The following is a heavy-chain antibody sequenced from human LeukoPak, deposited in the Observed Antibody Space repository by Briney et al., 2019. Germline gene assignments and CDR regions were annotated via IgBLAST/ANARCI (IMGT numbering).Heavy chain of an antibody. CDR1: GGSISSSSYY. D-gene: IGHD6-13*01. V-gene: IGHV4-39*07. J-gene: IGHJ4*02. Sequence: SETLSLTCTVSGGSISSSSYYWGWIRQPPGKGLEWIGSIYYSGSTYYNPSLKSRVTISVDTSKNQFSLKLSSVTAADTAVYYCARLYIAAAGKDEWYFDYWGRGTLVTISS. CDR3: ARLYIAAAGKDEWYFDY. CDR2: IYYSGST.